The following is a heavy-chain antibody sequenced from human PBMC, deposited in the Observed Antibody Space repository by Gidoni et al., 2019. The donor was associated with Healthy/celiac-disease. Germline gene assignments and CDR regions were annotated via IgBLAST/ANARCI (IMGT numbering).Heavy chain of an antibody. J-gene: IGHJ5*02. CDR3: AREPVVAATQWFDP. V-gene: IGHV4-31*03. Sequence: QVQLQESGPGLVKPSQTLSLTCTVSGGSISSGGYYWSWIRQHPGKGLEWIGYIYYSGSTYYNPSLKSRVTISVDTSKNQFSLKLSSVTAADTAVYYCAREPVVAATQWFDPWGQGTLVTVSS. CDR1: GGSISSGGYY. D-gene: IGHD2-15*01. CDR2: IYYSGST.